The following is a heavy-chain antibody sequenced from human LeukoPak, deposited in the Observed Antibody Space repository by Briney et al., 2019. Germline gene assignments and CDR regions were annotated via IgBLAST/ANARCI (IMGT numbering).Heavy chain of an antibody. CDR3: ARGVAARPFDY. V-gene: IGHV3-30*04. D-gene: IGHD6-6*01. CDR2: ISYDGSNK. Sequence: GGSLRLSCAAPGFTFSSYAMHWVRQAPGKGLEWVAAISYDGSNKYYADSVKGRFTISRDNSKNTLYLQMNSLRAEDTAVYYCARGVAARPFDYWGQGTLVTVSS. J-gene: IGHJ4*02. CDR1: GFTFSSYA.